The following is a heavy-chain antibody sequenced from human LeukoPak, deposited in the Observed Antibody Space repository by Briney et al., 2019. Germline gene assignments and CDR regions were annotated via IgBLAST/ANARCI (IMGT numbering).Heavy chain of an antibody. CDR2: IWYDGSNK. CDR3: ARESGCSSTSCYTLPSYYYYGMDV. CDR1: GFTFSSYG. D-gene: IGHD2-2*02. V-gene: IGHV3-33*01. J-gene: IGHJ6*02. Sequence: GGSLRLSCAASGFTFSSYGMHWVRQAPGKGLEWVAVIWYDGSNKYYADSVKGRFTISRDNSKNTLYLQMNSLRAEDTAVYYCARESGCSSTSCYTLPSYYYYGMDVWGQGTTVTVSS.